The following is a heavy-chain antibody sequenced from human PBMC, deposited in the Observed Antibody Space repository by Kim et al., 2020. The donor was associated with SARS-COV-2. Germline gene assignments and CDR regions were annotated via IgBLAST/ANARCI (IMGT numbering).Heavy chain of an antibody. Sequence: ASVKVSCKASGYTFTGYYMHWVRQAPGQGLEWMGWINPNSGGTNYAQKFQGRVTMTRDTSISTAYMELSRLRSDDTAVYYCAGAPNNYDFWSGYYYYYGMDVWGQGTTVTVSS. CDR1: GYTFTGYY. D-gene: IGHD3-3*01. V-gene: IGHV1-2*02. CDR3: AGAPNNYDFWSGYYYYYGMDV. J-gene: IGHJ6*02. CDR2: INPNSGGT.